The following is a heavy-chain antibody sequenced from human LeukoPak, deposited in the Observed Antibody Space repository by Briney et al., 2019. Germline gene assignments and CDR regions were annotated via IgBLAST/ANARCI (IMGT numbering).Heavy chain of an antibody. CDR3: AREQKFDWFDP. Sequence: PGGPLRLSCAASGFTFSIYSMNWVRQAPGRGLEWVSSISSSSSYIYYADSVKGRLTISRDNAKNSLYLQMNSLRAEDTAVYYCAREQKFDWFDPWGQGTLVTVSS. CDR1: GFTFSIYS. CDR2: ISSSSSYI. J-gene: IGHJ5*02. V-gene: IGHV3-21*01.